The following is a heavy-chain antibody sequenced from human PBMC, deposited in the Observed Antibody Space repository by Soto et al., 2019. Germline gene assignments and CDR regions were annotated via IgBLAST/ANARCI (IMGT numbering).Heavy chain of an antibody. Sequence: QVQLVESGGGVVQPGMSLRLSCSAAGFSFSSFGMHWLRQAPGKGLDWVALIAYDGSKKYDADSVKGRFTISRDNSKNTLYLQMNSLRRGDTSVSYCSKEPGFYFDSWGLGTLVTVSS. V-gene: IGHV3-30*18. CDR1: GFSFSSFG. D-gene: IGHD7-27*01. CDR2: IAYDGSKK. CDR3: SKEPGFYFDS. J-gene: IGHJ4*02.